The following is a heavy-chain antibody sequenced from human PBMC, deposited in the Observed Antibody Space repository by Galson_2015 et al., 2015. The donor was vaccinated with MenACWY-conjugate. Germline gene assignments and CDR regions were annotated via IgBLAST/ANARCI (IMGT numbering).Heavy chain of an antibody. D-gene: IGHD1-1*01. CDR2: INTGSSKK. Sequence: SLRLSCAASGFTFSSYAMHWVRQAPGKGLEWVAGINTGSSKKYYADSVKGRFTITRDNSKNTLYLQMNSLRDEDTAVYFCARDTRAYNTNMYLTFENSGQTAVDTVSS. J-gene: IGHJ4*02. CDR3: ARDTRAYNTNMYLTFEN. CDR1: GFTFSSYA. V-gene: IGHV3-30*04.